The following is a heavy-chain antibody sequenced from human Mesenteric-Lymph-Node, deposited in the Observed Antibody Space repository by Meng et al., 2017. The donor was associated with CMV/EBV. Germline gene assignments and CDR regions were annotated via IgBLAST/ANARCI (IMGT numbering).Heavy chain of an antibody. V-gene: IGHV3-23*01. Sequence: GESLKISCAASGFTFSSYAMSWVRQAPGKGLEWVSAISGSGGSTYYADSVKGRFTISRDNSKNTLYLQMNSLRAEDTAVYYCARDLYYDFWSGYYSVTYYYGMDVWGQGTTVTVSS. CDR3: ARDLYYDFWSGYYSVTYYYGMDV. CDR1: GFTFSSYA. D-gene: IGHD3-3*01. CDR2: ISGSGGST. J-gene: IGHJ6*02.